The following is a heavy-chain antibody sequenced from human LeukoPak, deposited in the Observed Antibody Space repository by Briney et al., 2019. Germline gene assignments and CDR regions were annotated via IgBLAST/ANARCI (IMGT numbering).Heavy chain of an antibody. CDR3: AKGMEQWLAFDAFDI. CDR2: ISYDGSNK. CDR1: GFTFSSYA. V-gene: IGHV3-30*04. Sequence: GRSLRLSCAASGFTFSSYAMHWVRQAPGKGLEWVAVISYDGSNKYYADSVKGRFTISRDNSKNTLYLQMNSLRAEDTAVYYCAKGMEQWLAFDAFDIWGQGTMVTVSS. D-gene: IGHD6-19*01. J-gene: IGHJ3*02.